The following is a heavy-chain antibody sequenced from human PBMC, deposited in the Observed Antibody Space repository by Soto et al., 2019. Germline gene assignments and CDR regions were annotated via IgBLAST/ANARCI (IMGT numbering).Heavy chain of an antibody. J-gene: IGHJ4*02. D-gene: IGHD1-1*01. CDR1: GYAFTTYG. CDR2: ISAHNGNT. V-gene: IGHV1-18*01. Sequence: QVHLVQSGAEVKKPGASVKVSCKGSGYAFTTYGITWVRQAPGQGLEWMGWISAHNGNTNYAQKLQGRVTVTRDTSTSTAYKELRGLRSDDTAVYYCARGRYGDYWGQGARVTVSS. CDR3: ARGRYGDY.